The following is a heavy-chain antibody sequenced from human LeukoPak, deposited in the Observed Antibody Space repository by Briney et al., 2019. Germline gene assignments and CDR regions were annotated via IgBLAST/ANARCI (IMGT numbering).Heavy chain of an antibody. D-gene: IGHD3-10*01. CDR1: GYTFTGYY. CDR3: ARNYGSGADAFDI. CDR2: TNPNSGGT. V-gene: IGHV1-2*02. Sequence: ASVKVSCKASGYTFTGYYMHWVRQAPGQGLEWMGWTNPNSGGTNYAQKFQGRVTMTRDTSISTAYMELSRLRSDDTAVYYCARNYGSGADAFDIWGQGTMVTVSS. J-gene: IGHJ3*02.